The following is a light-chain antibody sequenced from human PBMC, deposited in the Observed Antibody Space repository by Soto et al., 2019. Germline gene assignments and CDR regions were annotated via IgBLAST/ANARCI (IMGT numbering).Light chain of an antibody. V-gene: IGLV1-44*01. CDR1: GSNNGSET. CDR2: GGD. J-gene: IGLJ1*01. Sequence: QSVLTQPPSASGTPGQRVTISCSGSGSNNGSETVNWCQQLPGTAPLVLVYGGDQRPSGVPGRFSGSKSGTSASLVISGLQSEDEADYYCAAWDDSLNGYVFGTGTKVP. CDR3: AAWDDSLNGYV.